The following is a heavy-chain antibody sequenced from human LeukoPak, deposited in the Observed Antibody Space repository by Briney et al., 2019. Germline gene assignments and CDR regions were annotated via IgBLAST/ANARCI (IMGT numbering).Heavy chain of an antibody. CDR3: ARGGVEYSISSADY. J-gene: IGHJ4*02. CDR2: INPNSGGT. D-gene: IGHD6-6*01. V-gene: IGHV1-2*02. Sequence: ASVNVSCKASGYSITGYYMHWVRQAPGEGLEWMGWINPNSGGTYAALKFQGRVTMTRDTSISTAYMELSRLTSDDTAVYYCARGGVEYSISSADYWGQGTLVTVSS. CDR1: GYSITGYY.